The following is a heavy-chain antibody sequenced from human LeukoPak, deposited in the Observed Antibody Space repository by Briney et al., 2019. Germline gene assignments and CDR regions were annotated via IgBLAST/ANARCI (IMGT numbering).Heavy chain of an antibody. CDR2: IIPIFGTA. Sequence: EASVKVSCKASGGTFSSYAISWVRQAPGQGLEWMGGIIPIFGTANYAQKFQGRVTITADESTSTAYMELSSLRSEDTAVYYCARGLWFGESRWFDPWGQGTLVTISS. CDR3: ARGLWFGESRWFDP. J-gene: IGHJ5*02. V-gene: IGHV1-69*13. D-gene: IGHD3-10*01. CDR1: GGTFSSYA.